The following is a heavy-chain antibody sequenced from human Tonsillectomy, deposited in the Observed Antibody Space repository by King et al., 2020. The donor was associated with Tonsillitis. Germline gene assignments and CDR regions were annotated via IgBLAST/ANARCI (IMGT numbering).Heavy chain of an antibody. CDR3: ARYCSGGCCQPRYALDY. CDR2: IYSGGNT. Sequence: QLVQSGGGLIQPGGSLRLSCAASGFTVSSNYMSWVRQAPGKGLEWVSIIYSGGNTYYAYSLKGRFTISRDTFKNTVYLQMNSLRVEDTAVYYCARYCSGGCCQPRYALDYWGQGTLVTVSS. CDR1: GFTVSSNY. J-gene: IGHJ4*02. V-gene: IGHV3-53*01. D-gene: IGHD2-15*01.